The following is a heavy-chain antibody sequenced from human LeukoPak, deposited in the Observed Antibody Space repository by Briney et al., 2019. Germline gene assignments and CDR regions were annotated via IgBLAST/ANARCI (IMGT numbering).Heavy chain of an antibody. CDR3: ARVAKYDILTGYYNPHFDY. V-gene: IGHV1-46*01. D-gene: IGHD3-9*01. CDR2: INPSGGST. J-gene: IGHJ4*02. Sequence: ASVKVSCKASGYTFTSYYMHWVRQAPGQGLEWMGIINPSGGSTSYAQKFQGRVTMTRDTSISTAYMELSRLRSDDTAVYYCARVAKYDILTGYYNPHFDYWGQGTLVTVSS. CDR1: GYTFTSYY.